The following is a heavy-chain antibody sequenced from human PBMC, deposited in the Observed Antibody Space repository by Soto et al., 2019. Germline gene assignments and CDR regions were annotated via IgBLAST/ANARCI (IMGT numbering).Heavy chain of an antibody. J-gene: IGHJ6*03. CDR3: ARDKLEWLSKRDAISYYYYYMDV. CDR2: IYSGGST. V-gene: IGHV3-66*01. CDR1: GFTVSSNY. Sequence: PGGSLRLSCAASGFTVSSNYMSWVRQAPGKGLEWVSVIYSGGSTYYADSVKGRFTISRDNSKNTLYLQMNSLRAEDTAVYYCARDKLEWLSKRDAISYYYYYMDVWGKGTKVTVSS. D-gene: IGHD3-3*01.